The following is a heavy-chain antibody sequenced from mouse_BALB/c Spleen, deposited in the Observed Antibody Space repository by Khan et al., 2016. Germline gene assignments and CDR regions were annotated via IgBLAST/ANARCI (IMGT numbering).Heavy chain of an antibody. D-gene: IGHD2-4*01. CDR2: IDPANGNT. V-gene: IGHV14-3*02. Sequence: VQLQQSGAELVKPGASVKLSCTASGFNIKDTYMYWVKQRPEQGLEWIGRIDPANGNTKYDPKFQGKATITADTSSNTAYLQLSSLTYEDTAVYYCARSPYDYAVGFAYWCQGTLVTGSA. CDR3: ARSPYDYAVGFAY. CDR1: GFNIKDTY. J-gene: IGHJ3*01.